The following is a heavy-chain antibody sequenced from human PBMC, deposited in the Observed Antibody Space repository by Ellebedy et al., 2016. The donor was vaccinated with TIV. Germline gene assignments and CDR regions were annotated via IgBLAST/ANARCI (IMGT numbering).Heavy chain of an antibody. CDR1: GGTFSNYA. J-gene: IGHJ5*02. D-gene: IGHD6-19*01. V-gene: IGHV1-69*04. CDR3: SRVNQWQGFDP. CDR2: LIPIVGIP. Sequence: SVKVSXXASGGTFSNYAISWVRQAPGQGLEWMGRLIPIVGIPDYAQKFQGRVTITADTSMSIAYMELSSLKSEDTAVYYCSRVNQWQGFDPWGQGTLVTVSS.